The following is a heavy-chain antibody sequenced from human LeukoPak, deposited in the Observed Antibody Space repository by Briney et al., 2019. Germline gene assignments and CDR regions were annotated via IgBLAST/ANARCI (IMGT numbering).Heavy chain of an antibody. CDR2: ISSSGSTI. J-gene: IGHJ4*02. V-gene: IGHV3-11*04. CDR1: GFTFSDYY. CDR3: ARDQGSSGWYVKF. D-gene: IGHD6-19*01. Sequence: GGSLRLSCAASGFTFSDYYMSWIRQAPGKGLEWVSYISSSGSTIYYADSAKGRFTISRDNAKNSLYLQMSSLRAEDTAVYYCARDQGSSGWYVKFWGQGTLVTVSS.